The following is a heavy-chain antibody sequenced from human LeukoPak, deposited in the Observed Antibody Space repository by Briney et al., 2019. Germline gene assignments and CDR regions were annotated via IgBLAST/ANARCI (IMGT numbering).Heavy chain of an antibody. D-gene: IGHD2-21*01. J-gene: IGHJ4*02. CDR1: GXTFSNYA. CDR2: ISASGGST. CDR3: AKSPLAIATFAY. V-gene: IGHV3-23*01. Sequence: QPGGSLRLSCAASGXTFSNYAMTWVRQAPGKGLEWVSAISASGGSTYYADSVKGRFTISRDNSKNTLFLQMNSLRAEDTAVYYCAKSPLAIATFAYWGQGPLVTVSS.